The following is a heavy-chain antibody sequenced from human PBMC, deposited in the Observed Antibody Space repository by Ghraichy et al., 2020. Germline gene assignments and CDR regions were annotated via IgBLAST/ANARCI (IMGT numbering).Heavy chain of an antibody. J-gene: IGHJ4*02. V-gene: IGHV3-7*03. CDR1: GFTFSSYW. CDR3: AREGYSSGWYFH. D-gene: IGHD6-19*01. CDR2: IKQDGSEK. Sequence: GESLNISCAASGFTFSSYWMSWVRQAPGKGLEWVANIKQDGSEKYYVDSVKGRFTISRDNAKNSLYLQMNSLRAEDTAVYYCAREGYSSGWYFHWGQGTLVTVSS.